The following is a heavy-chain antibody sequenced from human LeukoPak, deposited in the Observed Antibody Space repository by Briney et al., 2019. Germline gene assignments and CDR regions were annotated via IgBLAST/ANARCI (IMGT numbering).Heavy chain of an antibody. CDR3: ARGEEYCGGDCYSG. Sequence: PSQTLSLTCAVSGGSISSGGYSWSWIRQPPGTGLEWLGYIYHSGSTYYNPSLKSRVTISVDRSKNQFSLKLSSETAADTAVYYCARGEEYCGGDCYSGWGQGTLVTVSS. D-gene: IGHD2-21*02. J-gene: IGHJ4*02. V-gene: IGHV4-30-2*01. CDR2: IYHSGST. CDR1: GGSISSGGYS.